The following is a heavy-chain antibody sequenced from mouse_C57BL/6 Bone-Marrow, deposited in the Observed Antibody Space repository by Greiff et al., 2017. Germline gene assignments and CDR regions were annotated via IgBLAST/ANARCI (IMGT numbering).Heavy chain of an antibody. V-gene: IGHV14-4*01. Sequence: VQLQQSGPELVKPGASVKLSCKASGYTFTSYDINWVKQRPEQGLEWIGWIDPENGDTEYASKFQGKATITADTSSNTAYLQLSSLTSEDTAVYYCTGVLLRYWFAYWGQGTLVTVSA. CDR3: TGVLLRYWFAY. D-gene: IGHD1-1*01. J-gene: IGHJ3*01. CDR2: IDPENGDT. CDR1: GYTFTSYD.